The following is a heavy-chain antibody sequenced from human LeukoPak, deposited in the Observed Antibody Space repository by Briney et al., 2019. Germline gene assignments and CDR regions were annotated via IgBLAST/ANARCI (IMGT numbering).Heavy chain of an antibody. CDR1: GGTFSSYA. Sequence: SVKVSCKASGGTFSSYAISWVRQAPGQGPEWMGRIIPIFGIANYAQKLQGRVTITADKSTSTAYMELSSLRSEDTAVYYCARDSSSSGDAFDIWGQGTMVTVSS. J-gene: IGHJ3*02. V-gene: IGHV1-69*04. D-gene: IGHD6-19*01. CDR3: ARDSSSSGDAFDI. CDR2: IIPIFGIA.